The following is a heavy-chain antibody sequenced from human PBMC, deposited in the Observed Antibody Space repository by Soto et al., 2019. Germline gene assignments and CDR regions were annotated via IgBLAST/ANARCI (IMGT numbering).Heavy chain of an antibody. Sequence: VASVKVSCKVSGYTLTELSMHWVRQAPGKGLEWMGGFDPEDGETIYAQKFQGRVTMTEDTSTDTAYMELSSLRSEDTAVYYCATGLFSSSRFEWYFDYWGQGTLVTVS. CDR3: ATGLFSSSRFEWYFDY. J-gene: IGHJ4*02. CDR2: FDPEDGET. CDR1: GYTLTELS. D-gene: IGHD6-6*01. V-gene: IGHV1-24*01.